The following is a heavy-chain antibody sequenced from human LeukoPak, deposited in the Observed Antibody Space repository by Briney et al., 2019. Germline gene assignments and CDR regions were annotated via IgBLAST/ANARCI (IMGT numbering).Heavy chain of an antibody. J-gene: IGHJ4*02. CDR3: ARGAPIFYYFES. Sequence: GDSLKISCKTSGYIFTDYWIGWVRQVPGKGLEWMGIIYPDDSDTRYSPSFQGQVTISADRSTSTAYLQWSSLKASDAAMYYCARGAPIFYYFESWSQGTLVSVSA. CDR1: GYIFTDYW. CDR2: IYPDDSDT. V-gene: IGHV5-51*01.